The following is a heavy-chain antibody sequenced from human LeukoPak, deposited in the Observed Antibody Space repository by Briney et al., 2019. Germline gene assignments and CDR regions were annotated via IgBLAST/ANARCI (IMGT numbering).Heavy chain of an antibody. J-gene: IGHJ6*03. D-gene: IGHD3-10*01. CDR3: ARVSSEVKVIPRRYDYMDV. CDR1: DGAIRSSRYY. CDR2: IYYSVTT. Sequence: SEPLSLTCTVSDGAIRSSRYYWGWIRQPQGKGLEWIASIYYSVTTNYNPSLKSRLSISIDTSKTHICLDLGSVPAPAPSVSYCARVSSEVKVIPRRYDYMDVWGKGTTCTASS. V-gene: IGHV4-39*07.